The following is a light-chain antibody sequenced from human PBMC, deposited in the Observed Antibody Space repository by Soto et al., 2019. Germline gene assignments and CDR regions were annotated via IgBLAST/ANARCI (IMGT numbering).Light chain of an antibody. J-gene: IGKJ4*01. V-gene: IGKV1D-12*01. CDR2: GAT. CDR1: QDIGTW. Sequence: IQMTQSPSSVSASVGDRVTITCRASQDIGTWLAWYQQKPGKAPKLLIFGATTLQSGVPSRFRGGGSGTDFTLTITSLQAEDFASYYCQQTDTFPLAFGGGTYVDIK. CDR3: QQTDTFPLA.